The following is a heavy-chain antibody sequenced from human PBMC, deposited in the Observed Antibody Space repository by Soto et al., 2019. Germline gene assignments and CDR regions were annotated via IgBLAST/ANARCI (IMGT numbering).Heavy chain of an antibody. Sequence: GGYLRLSCAASGFTFSSYGMHWVRQAPGKELEWVAVISYDGSNKYYADSVKGRFTISRDNSKNTLYLQMNSLRAEDTAVYYCAKDRCPDIVATDESDYWGPGPLVTVFS. CDR1: GFTFSSYG. CDR3: AKDRCPDIVATDESDY. J-gene: IGHJ4*02. V-gene: IGHV3-30*18. D-gene: IGHD5-12*01. CDR2: ISYDGSNK.